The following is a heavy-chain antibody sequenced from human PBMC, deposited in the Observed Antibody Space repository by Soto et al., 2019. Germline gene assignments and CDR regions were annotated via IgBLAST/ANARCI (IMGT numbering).Heavy chain of an antibody. Sequence: TGGSLRLSCAASEFTFSSDHMNWVRQTPGKGLEWISYISSSSSDIYYAASARGRFTISRDNAENSVYLEMDSLRAEDTALYYCARDVDADFRTDFDYWGRGTLVTVSS. CDR3: ARDVDADFRTDFDY. CDR2: ISSSSSDI. J-gene: IGHJ4*02. CDR1: EFTFSSDH. D-gene: IGHD4-17*01. V-gene: IGHV3-21*05.